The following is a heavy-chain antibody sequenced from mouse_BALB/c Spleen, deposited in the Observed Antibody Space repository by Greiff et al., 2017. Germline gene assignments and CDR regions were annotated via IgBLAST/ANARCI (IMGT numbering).Heavy chain of an antibody. D-gene: IGHD1-1*01. J-gene: IGHJ2*01. V-gene: IGHV2-9*02. CDR2: IWAGGST. Sequence: VQLQQSGPGLVAPSQTLSISCTASGFSLTSYGVHWVRQPPGKGLEWLGVIWAGGSTNYNSALMSRLSISKDNSKSQVFLKMNSLQTDDTAMYYCARDSNYGSLDYWGQGTTLTVSS. CDR1: GFSLTSYG. CDR3: ARDSNYGSLDY.